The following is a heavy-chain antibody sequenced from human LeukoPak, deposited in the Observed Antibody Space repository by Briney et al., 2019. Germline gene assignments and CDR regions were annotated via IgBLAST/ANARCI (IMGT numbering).Heavy chain of an antibody. Sequence: GDSLKISCKGSGYIFTTYWIGWVRPMPGKGLEWMGIIYPGDSDTRYSPSFQGQVTISADKSISTAYLQWSSLKASDTAMYYCARRQDYGGNSFFDYWGQGTLVTVSS. CDR3: ARRQDYGGNSFFDY. D-gene: IGHD4-23*01. CDR2: IYPGDSDT. V-gene: IGHV5-51*01. J-gene: IGHJ4*02. CDR1: GYIFTTYW.